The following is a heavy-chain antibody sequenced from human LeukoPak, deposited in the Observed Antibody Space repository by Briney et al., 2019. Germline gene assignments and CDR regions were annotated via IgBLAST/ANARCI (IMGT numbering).Heavy chain of an antibody. CDR1: GYNFVNFG. V-gene: IGHV1-18*01. Sequence: AAVKVSCKASGYNFVNFGISWVRQAPGQGLEWMGWISTSGVNTNYAQKFQGRLTMTTDTSTSTAYMELRSLRSDDTAVYYCTRDFDNPENSCPSTSCIDVWGQGTTVTVSS. J-gene: IGHJ6*02. D-gene: IGHD2-2*01. CDR2: ISTSGVNT. CDR3: TRDFDNPENSCPSTSCIDV.